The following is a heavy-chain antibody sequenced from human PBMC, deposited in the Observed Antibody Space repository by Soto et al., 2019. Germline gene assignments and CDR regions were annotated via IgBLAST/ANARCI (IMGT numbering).Heavy chain of an antibody. CDR1: GFTFSSYS. V-gene: IGHV3-21*01. CDR3: ARDIPDPVGATIN. CDR2: ISSSSSYI. J-gene: IGHJ4*02. D-gene: IGHD1-26*01. Sequence: GGSLRLSCAASGFTFSSYSMNWVRQAPGKGLEWVSSISSSSSYIYYADSVKGRFTISRDNAKNSLYLQMNSLRAEDTAVYYCARDIPDPVGATINWGQGTLVTVSS.